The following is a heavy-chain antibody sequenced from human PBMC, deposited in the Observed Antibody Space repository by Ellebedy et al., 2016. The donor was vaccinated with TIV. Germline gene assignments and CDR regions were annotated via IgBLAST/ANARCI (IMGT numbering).Heavy chain of an antibody. CDR1: GFTFSSYS. D-gene: IGHD6-13*01. J-gene: IGHJ4*02. V-gene: IGHV3-48*01. CDR3: ARDVHSSSWYGLYYFDY. CDR2: ISSSSSTI. Sequence: GGSLRLSCAASGFTFSSYSMNWVRQAPGKGLEWVSYISSSSSTIYYADSVKGRFTISRDNAKNSLYLQMNSLRAEDTAVYYCARDVHSSSWYGLYYFDYWGQGTLVTVSS.